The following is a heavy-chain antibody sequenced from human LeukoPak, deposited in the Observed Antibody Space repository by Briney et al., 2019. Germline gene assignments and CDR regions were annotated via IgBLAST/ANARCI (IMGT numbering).Heavy chain of an antibody. J-gene: IGHJ4*02. D-gene: IGHD3-10*01. V-gene: IGHV3-33*01. CDR1: GFSFSRYG. Sequence: GGSLRLSCAASGFSFSRYGMHWVRQAPGKGLEWVALIWYDGSSKYSADSVKGRFTISRDNSKNTLYLQMNSLRAEDTAVYYCARDHYGSGSYYDYWGQGTLVTVSS. CDR3: ARDHYGSGSYYDY. CDR2: IWYDGSSK.